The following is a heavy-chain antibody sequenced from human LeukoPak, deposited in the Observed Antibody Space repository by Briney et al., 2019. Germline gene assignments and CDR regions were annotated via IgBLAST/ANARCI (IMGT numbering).Heavy chain of an antibody. CDR1: GFTVSFNY. Sequence: PPGGSLRLSCAASGFTVSFNYMSWVRQAPGKGLEWISVIYSGGSTYYADSVKGRFTISRDDSKNTLYLQMNSLRAEDTAIYYCARAQWRTYSYYYMDVWGKGTTVTVSS. D-gene: IGHD6-19*01. V-gene: IGHV3-53*01. J-gene: IGHJ6*03. CDR3: ARAQWRTYSYYYMDV. CDR2: IYSGGST.